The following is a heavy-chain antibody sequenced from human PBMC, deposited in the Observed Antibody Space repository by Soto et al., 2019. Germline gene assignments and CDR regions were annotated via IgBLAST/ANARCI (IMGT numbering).Heavy chain of an antibody. CDR2: ISYDGSNK. J-gene: IGHJ5*02. V-gene: IGHV3-30*18. CDR1: GFTFSSYG. Sequence: GGSLRLSCAASGFTFSSYGMHWVRQAPGKRLEWVAVISYDGSNKYYADSVKGRFTISRDNSKNTLYLQMNSLRAEDTAVYYCAKVSEEQQLVPWFDPWGQGTLVTVSS. D-gene: IGHD6-13*01. CDR3: AKVSEEQQLVPWFDP.